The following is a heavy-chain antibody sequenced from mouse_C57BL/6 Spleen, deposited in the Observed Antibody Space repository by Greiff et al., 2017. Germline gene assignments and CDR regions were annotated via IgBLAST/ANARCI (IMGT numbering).Heavy chain of an antibody. Sequence: QVQLQQPGAELVRPGSSVKLSCTASGYTFTSYWLDWVKQRPGQGLVWIGNFYPSDSETHYNQTFKNTASLTVDNSTSTAYMQLSGLTSEDSAVYYCARDYIYAMDYWGQGTSVTGSS. V-gene: IGHV1-61*01. CDR2: FYPSDSET. D-gene: IGHD2-13*01. J-gene: IGHJ4*01. CDR3: ARDYIYAMDY. CDR1: GYTFTSYW.